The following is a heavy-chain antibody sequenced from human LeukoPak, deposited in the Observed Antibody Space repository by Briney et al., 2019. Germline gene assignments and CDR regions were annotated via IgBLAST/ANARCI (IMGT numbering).Heavy chain of an antibody. D-gene: IGHD3-10*01. V-gene: IGHV1-8*01. J-gene: IGHJ5*02. CDR2: MNSNSGNT. CDR1: GYTFTSYD. CDR3: ARRVAYYYGSGSSVDWFDP. Sequence: GASVKVSCKASGYTFTSYDINWVRQATGQGLEWMGWMNSNSGNTGYAQKFQGRVTMTRNTSISTAYMELSSLRSEDTAVYYCARRVAYYYGSGSSVDWFDPWGQGTLVTVSS.